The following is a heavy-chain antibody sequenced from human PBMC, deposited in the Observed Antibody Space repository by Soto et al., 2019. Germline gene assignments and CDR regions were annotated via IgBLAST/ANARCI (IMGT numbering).Heavy chain of an antibody. CDR2: INSDGTTI. CDR1: GFTFSSRW. D-gene: IGHD4-17*01. J-gene: IGHJ4*02. Sequence: EVQLVESGGGLVQTGGSLRLSCAASGFTFSSRWMHWVRQAPGKGLVWVSRINSDGTTITYADSVKGRFTISRDNAKNTLYLQMNSLRAEDTAVYYCARGTQSTVNSRLFDCWGQGTLVTVSS. V-gene: IGHV3-74*01. CDR3: ARGTQSTVNSRLFDC.